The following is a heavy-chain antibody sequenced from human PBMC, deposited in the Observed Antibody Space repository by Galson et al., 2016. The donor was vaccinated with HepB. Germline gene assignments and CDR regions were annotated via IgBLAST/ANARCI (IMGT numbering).Heavy chain of an antibody. D-gene: IGHD1-20*01. V-gene: IGHV6-1*01. CDR3: ARVSLATANIWTWSAVEY. Sequence: CAISGDSVSSNSAAWNWIRQSPSRGLEWLGRTYYRSNWHYDYAVSVTGRITINPDTSKNQFSLQLNSMTPEDTAVHYCARVSLATANIWTWSAVEYWGQGALVTVSS. CDR1: GDSVSSNSAA. CDR2: TYYRSNWHY. J-gene: IGHJ4*02.